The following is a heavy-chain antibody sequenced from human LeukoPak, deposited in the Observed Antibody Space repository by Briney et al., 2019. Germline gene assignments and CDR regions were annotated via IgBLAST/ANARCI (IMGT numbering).Heavy chain of an antibody. CDR3: ARALDDYGDYFDQEAFDI. J-gene: IGHJ3*02. CDR1: GYTFTGYY. Sequence: ASVKVSCKTSGYTFTGYYMHWVRQAPGQGLEWMGWINPNSGGTNYAQKFQGRVTMTRDTSISTAYMELSRLRSDDTAVYYCARALDDYGDYFDQEAFDIWGQGTMITVSS. CDR2: INPNSGGT. D-gene: IGHD4-17*01. V-gene: IGHV1-2*02.